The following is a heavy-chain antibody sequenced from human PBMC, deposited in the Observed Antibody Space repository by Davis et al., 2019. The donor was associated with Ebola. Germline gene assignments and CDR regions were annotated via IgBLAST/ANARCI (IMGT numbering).Heavy chain of an antibody. CDR3: ARDGRPEMAAREFDY. Sequence: GESLKISCAVSGFTFNNCAMNWVRQAPGQGLQWVSCISGSGTSTYYADAVKGRFTISRDNSKNTLYLQMNSLRAEDTAVYFCARDGRPEMAAREFDYWGQGTLVTVSS. CDR2: ISGSGTST. V-gene: IGHV3-23*01. J-gene: IGHJ4*02. D-gene: IGHD6-6*01. CDR1: GFTFNNCA.